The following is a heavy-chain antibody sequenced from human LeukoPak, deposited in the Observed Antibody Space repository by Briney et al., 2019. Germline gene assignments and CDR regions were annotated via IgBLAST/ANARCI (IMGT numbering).Heavy chain of an antibody. Sequence: ASVKVSCKASGYTFTDHYIHCMRQAPGQGLEWMGWINPNSGGTFYAQKFQGRVTMTRDTSISTAYMELSRLTSDDPAVYYCATTVTTWAFDHWGQGTLVTVSS. CDR3: ATTVTTWAFDH. V-gene: IGHV1-2*02. CDR2: INPNSGGT. J-gene: IGHJ4*02. D-gene: IGHD4-17*01. CDR1: GYTFTDHY.